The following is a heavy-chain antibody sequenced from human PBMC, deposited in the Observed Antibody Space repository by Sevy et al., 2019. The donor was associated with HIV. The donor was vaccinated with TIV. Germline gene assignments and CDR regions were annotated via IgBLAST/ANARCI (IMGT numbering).Heavy chain of an antibody. CDR3: AKEGTGIAAAGTPFFDY. CDR1: GFTFSSYA. V-gene: IGHV3-23*01. Sequence: GGSLRLSCAASGFTFSSYAMSWVRQAPGKGLEWVSAISGSGGSTYYADSVKVRFTISRDNSKNTLYLQMNSLRAEDTAVYYRAKEGTGIAAAGTPFFDYWGQGTLVTVSS. D-gene: IGHD6-13*01. CDR2: ISGSGGST. J-gene: IGHJ4*02.